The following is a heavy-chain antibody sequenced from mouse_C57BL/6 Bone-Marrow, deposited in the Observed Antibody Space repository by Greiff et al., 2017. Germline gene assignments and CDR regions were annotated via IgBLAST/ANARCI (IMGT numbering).Heavy chain of an antibody. V-gene: IGHV1-69*01. CDR2: IDPSDSYT. Sequence: QVQLQQPGAELVMPGASVKLSCKASGYTFTSYWMHWVKQRPGQGLEWIGEIDPSDSYTNYNQKFKGKSTLTVDKSSSTAYRQLSSLTSEDSAVYYCARFYDGYYGYWGQGTTLTVSS. J-gene: IGHJ2*01. D-gene: IGHD2-3*01. CDR3: ARFYDGYYGY. CDR1: GYTFTSYW.